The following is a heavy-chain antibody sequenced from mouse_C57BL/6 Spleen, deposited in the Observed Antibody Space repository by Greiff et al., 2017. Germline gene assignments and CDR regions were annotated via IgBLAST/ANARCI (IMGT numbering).Heavy chain of an antibody. Sequence: VMLVESGPGLVAPSQSLSITCTVSGFSLTSYGVDWVRQPPGKGLEWLGVIWGGGSTNYNSALMSRLSISKDNSKSQVFLKMNSLQTDDTAIYYCAKRSYDYDGGYYAMDYWGQGTSVTVSS. CDR2: IWGGGST. V-gene: IGHV2-9*01. J-gene: IGHJ4*01. CDR1: GFSLTSYG. CDR3: AKRSYDYDGGYYAMDY. D-gene: IGHD2-4*01.